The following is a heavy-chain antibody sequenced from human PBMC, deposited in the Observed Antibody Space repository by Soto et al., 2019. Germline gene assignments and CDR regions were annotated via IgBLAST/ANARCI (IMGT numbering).Heavy chain of an antibody. V-gene: IGHV4-34*01. CDR1: GWSFSGHY. D-gene: IGHD3-22*01. CDR2: INHSGSI. J-gene: IGHJ4*02. Sequence: PSESLSLTCAVYGWSFSGHYWNWIRQPPGKGLEWIGEINHSGSINYNPSLKSRVTISVDTSKNQFSLKLRSVTAADTAIYYCARGNGMILAVQGDAPDKKYLDSWSQGTLVTVSS. CDR3: ARGNGMILAVQGDAPDKKYLDS.